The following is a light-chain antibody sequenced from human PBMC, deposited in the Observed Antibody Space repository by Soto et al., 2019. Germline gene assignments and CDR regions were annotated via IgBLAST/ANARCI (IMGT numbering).Light chain of an antibody. CDR3: QQGHSMPFT. V-gene: IGKV1-39*01. Sequence: DIQMTQSPSSLSASVGDRVTITCRASQSITNSLNWYQHKPGKAPTLLVYAASSLQSGVPSRFSGSGSGTDFTLNISSLQPEDFATYFCQQGHSMPFTFGPGTKVDIK. CDR2: AAS. J-gene: IGKJ3*01. CDR1: QSITNS.